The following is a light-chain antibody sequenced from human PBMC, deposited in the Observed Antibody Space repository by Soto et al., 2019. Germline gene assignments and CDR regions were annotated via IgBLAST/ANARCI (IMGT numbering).Light chain of an antibody. CDR2: AAS. CDR1: QSISSS. J-gene: IGKJ1*01. Sequence: DIQMTQSPSSLSASVGDRVTITCRASQSISSSLNWYQQKPGKAPKLLPYAASSLLSGVPSRFSGSGSGIDFTLTISSLQPEDFATYYCQQSHSAPRTFGQGTKVDIK. CDR3: QQSHSAPRT. V-gene: IGKV1-39*01.